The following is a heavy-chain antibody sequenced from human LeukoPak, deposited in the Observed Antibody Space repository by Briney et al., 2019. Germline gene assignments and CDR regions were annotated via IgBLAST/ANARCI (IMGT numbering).Heavy chain of an antibody. J-gene: IGHJ4*02. CDR3: ARADGSGSYYNRGDY. Sequence: ASVKVSCKASGYTFTSYGISWVRQAPGQGLEWMGWISAYNGNTNYAQELQGRVTMTTDTSTSTAYMELRSLRSDDTAVYYCARADGSGSYYNRGDYWGQGTLVTVSS. CDR2: ISAYNGNT. V-gene: IGHV1-18*01. CDR1: GYTFTSYG. D-gene: IGHD3-10*01.